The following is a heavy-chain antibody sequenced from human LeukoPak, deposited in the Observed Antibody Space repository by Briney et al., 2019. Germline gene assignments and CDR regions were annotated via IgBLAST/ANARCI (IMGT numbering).Heavy chain of an antibody. D-gene: IGHD1-26*01. V-gene: IGHV3-23*01. CDR2: ISGSGGST. Sequence: GGSLRLSCAASGFTFSSYAMSWVRQAPGKGLEWVSAISGSGGSTYYADSVKGRFTISRDNSKNTLYLQMNSLRAEDTAVYYCASQKFIVGATYVYWGQGTLVTVSS. CDR3: ASQKFIVGATYVY. CDR1: GFTFSSYA. J-gene: IGHJ4*02.